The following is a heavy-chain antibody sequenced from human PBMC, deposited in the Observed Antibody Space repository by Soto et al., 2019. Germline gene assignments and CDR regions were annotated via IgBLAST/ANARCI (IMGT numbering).Heavy chain of an antibody. CDR3: ARQARLDTAMAHFDY. D-gene: IGHD5-18*01. V-gene: IGHV4-59*01. CDR2: IYYSGST. J-gene: IGHJ4*02. Sequence: SETLSLTSTVSGGTISSYDWNWIRQPPGKALEYIGYIYYSGSTNYNPSLKSRVTMSVDTSKNQFSLKLNSVTAADTAVYYCARQARLDTAMAHFDYWGQGTLVTVSS. CDR1: GGTISSYD.